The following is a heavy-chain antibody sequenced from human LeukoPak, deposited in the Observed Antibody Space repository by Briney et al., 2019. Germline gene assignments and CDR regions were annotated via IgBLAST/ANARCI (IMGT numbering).Heavy chain of an antibody. CDR3: AKAERPGFARCGNDY. CDR2: ISGSGGST. CDR1: GFTFSSYA. V-gene: IGHV3-23*01. Sequence: GGSLRLSCAASGFTFSSYAMSWVRQAPGKGLEWVSAISGSGGSTYYADSVKGRFTISRDNSKNTLYLQMNSLRAEDTAVYYCAKAERPGFARCGNDYWGQGTLVTVSS. D-gene: IGHD6-25*01. J-gene: IGHJ4*02.